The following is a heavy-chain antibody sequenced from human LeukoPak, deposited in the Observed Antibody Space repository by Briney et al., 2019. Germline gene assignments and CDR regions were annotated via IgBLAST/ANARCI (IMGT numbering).Heavy chain of an antibody. D-gene: IGHD3-10*01. CDR1: GGTFSSYA. CDR2: IIPIFGTA. Sequence: SVKVSCKASGGTFSSYAISWVRQAPGHGLEWMGGIIPIFGTANYAQKFQGRVTITADESTSTAYMELSSLRSEDTAVYYCARDYYGSGSYLPWGQGTLVTVSS. CDR3: ARDYYGSGSYLP. V-gene: IGHV1-69*13. J-gene: IGHJ5*02.